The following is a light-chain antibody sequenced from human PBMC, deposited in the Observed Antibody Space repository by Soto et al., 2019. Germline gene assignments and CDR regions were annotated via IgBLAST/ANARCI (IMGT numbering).Light chain of an antibody. V-gene: IGKV3-15*01. CDR1: QSIRTN. J-gene: IGKJ1*01. CDR2: GAS. CDR3: KQYNNWPRT. Sequence: DIVMTQSPATLSVSPGERATLSCRASQSIRTNLAWYQHKPGQAPRLLIYGASTGVTGVPARFSGSGSGTEFTLTISSLQSEDFAVYYCKQYNNWPRTFGQGTKVDIK.